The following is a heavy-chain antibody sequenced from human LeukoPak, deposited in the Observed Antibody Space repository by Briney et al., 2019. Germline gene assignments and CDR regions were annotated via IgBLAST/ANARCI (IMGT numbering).Heavy chain of an antibody. CDR3: ARELLWFGDRRSY. CDR2: INSSGSTI. J-gene: IGHJ4*02. CDR1: GFTFSSYE. D-gene: IGHD3-10*01. V-gene: IGHV3-48*03. Sequence: GGSLTLSCAASGFTFSSYEMNWIRQAPGKGLEWVSYINSSGSTIYYADSVKGRFTISRDNAKNSLYLQMNSLRAEDTAVYYCARELLWFGDRRSYWGQGTLVTVSS.